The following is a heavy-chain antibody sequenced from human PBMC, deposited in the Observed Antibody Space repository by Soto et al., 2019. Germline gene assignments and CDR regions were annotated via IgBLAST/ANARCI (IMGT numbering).Heavy chain of an antibody. D-gene: IGHD3-22*01. Sequence: XGSLRLSCSASGFTFSSYAMSWVRQAPGKGLDWVSAISGSGGSTYYADSVKGRFTISRDNSENTLYLQMNSLRAEDTAVYYCAKSPNYYDSSGYFDSWGQGTLVTVSS. V-gene: IGHV3-23*01. CDR2: ISGSGGST. J-gene: IGHJ4*02. CDR3: AKSPNYYDSSGYFDS. CDR1: GFTFSSYA.